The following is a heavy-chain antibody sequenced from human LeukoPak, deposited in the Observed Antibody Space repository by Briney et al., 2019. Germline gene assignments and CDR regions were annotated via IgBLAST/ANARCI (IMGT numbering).Heavy chain of an antibody. V-gene: IGHV3-23*01. Sequence: GGSLRLSCAASGFTFSSYAMSWVRQAPGKGLEWVSAISGSGGSTYYADSVKGRFTISRDNSKNTLYLQMNSLRAEDTAVYYCARAGYYDSSGYEPIRDAFDIWGQGTMVTVSS. CDR1: GFTFSSYA. CDR3: ARAGYYDSSGYEPIRDAFDI. J-gene: IGHJ3*02. D-gene: IGHD3-22*01. CDR2: ISGSGGST.